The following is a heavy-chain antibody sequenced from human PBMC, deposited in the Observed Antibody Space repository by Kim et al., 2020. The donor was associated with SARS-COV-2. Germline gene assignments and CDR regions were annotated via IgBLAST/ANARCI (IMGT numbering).Heavy chain of an antibody. CDR3: AKDCGDSSHAYDY. V-gene: IGHV3-23*01. J-gene: IGHJ4*02. Sequence: YADSVKGRFTISRDNSKNTLYLQMNSLRAEDTAVYYCAKDCGDSSHAYDYWGQGTLVTVSS. D-gene: IGHD6-13*01.